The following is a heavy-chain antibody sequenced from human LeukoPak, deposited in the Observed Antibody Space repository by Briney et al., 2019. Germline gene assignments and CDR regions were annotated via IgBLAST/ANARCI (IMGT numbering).Heavy chain of an antibody. V-gene: IGHV4-61*03. D-gene: IGHD3-22*01. J-gene: IGHJ6*03. Sequence: PSETLSLTCTVSGGSISSSSYYWSWIRQPPGKGLEWIGYISYSGSTNYNPSLKGRVTISVDTSKNHFSLKLSSVTAADTAVYYCAVDNDSTGYYFSMDVWGKGTTVTVSS. CDR3: AVDNDSTGYYFSMDV. CDR2: ISYSGST. CDR1: GGSISSSSYY.